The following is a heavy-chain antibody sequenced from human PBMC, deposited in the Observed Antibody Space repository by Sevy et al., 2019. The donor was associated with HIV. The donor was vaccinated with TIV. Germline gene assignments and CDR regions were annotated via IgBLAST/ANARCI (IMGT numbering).Heavy chain of an antibody. J-gene: IGHJ6*02. CDR1: NYNFFAYG. CDR3: AREVVTPGPDYGMDV. V-gene: IGHV1-18*01. Sequence: ASVKVSCKASNYNFFAYGFAWVRQAPGQGLEWMGWISGFNGNTNYAQKLRGRVTLTTDSSTSTAYMELRSLTSDDTAVYYCAREVVTPGPDYGMDVWGQGPRSPSP. CDR2: ISGFNGNT. D-gene: IGHD3-22*01.